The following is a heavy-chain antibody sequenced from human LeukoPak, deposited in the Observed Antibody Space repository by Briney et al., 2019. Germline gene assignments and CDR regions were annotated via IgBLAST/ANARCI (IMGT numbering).Heavy chain of an antibody. V-gene: IGHV3-74*01. J-gene: IGHJ4*02. CDR2: IKSDGTST. CDR1: GFTFSSYS. D-gene: IGHD3-16*01. Sequence: GGSLRLSCAASGFTFSSYSMNWVRQAPGKGLVWVSRIKSDGTSTTYADSVKGRFTISRDNAKNTLYLQMNSLRAEDTAVYYCARGQDVWGSSLDYWGQGTLVTVSS. CDR3: ARGQDVWGSSLDY.